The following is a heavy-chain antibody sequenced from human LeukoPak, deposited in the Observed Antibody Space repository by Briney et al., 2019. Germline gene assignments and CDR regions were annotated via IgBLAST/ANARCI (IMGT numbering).Heavy chain of an antibody. CDR1: GFTFSSYA. CDR3: AKKSGDHFHFDF. D-gene: IGHD2-21*01. V-gene: IGHV3-23*01. Sequence: PGGSLRLSCAASGFTFSSYAMNWVRQAPGKGLEWVSSISFGGRNTYYADSVKGRFTISRDNSKNTLYLQMNSLRAEDTAVYHCAKKSGDHFHFDFWGQGTLVTVSS. CDR2: ISFGGRNT. J-gene: IGHJ4*02.